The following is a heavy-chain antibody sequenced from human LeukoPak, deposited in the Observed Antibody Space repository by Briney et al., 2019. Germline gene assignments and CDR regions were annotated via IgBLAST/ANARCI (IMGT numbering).Heavy chain of an antibody. D-gene: IGHD6-6*01. V-gene: IGHV1-2*02. Sequence: ASVKVSCKASGYTFTGYYIHWVRQAPGQGLEWMGWINPNSGGTNYAQKFQGRVTMTRDTSISTTYMELSRLRSDDTAVYYCARAIAARREDYWGQGTLVTVSS. J-gene: IGHJ4*02. CDR1: GYTFTGYY. CDR3: ARAIAARREDY. CDR2: INPNSGGT.